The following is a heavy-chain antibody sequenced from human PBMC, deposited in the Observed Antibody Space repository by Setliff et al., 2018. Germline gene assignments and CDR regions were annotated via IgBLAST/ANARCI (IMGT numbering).Heavy chain of an antibody. CDR3: ARRRGYCSGGSCSDGWVNWFQGYFDY. CDR1: GYTLTELS. D-gene: IGHD2-15*01. CDR2: FDPEDGET. J-gene: IGHJ4*02. Sequence: ASVKVSCKVSGYTLTELSRHWVRQAPGKGLEWMGGFDPEDGETIYAQKFQGRVTMTEDTSTDTAYMELSSLRSEDTAVYYCARRRGYCSGGSCSDGWVNWFQGYFDYWGQGTLVTVSS. V-gene: IGHV1-24*01.